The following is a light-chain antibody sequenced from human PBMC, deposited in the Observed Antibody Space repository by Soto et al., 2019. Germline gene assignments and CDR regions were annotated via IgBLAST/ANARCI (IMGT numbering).Light chain of an antibody. CDR3: QTWGTDIHVV. J-gene: IGLJ2*01. V-gene: IGLV4-69*02. CDR2: VNSDGSH. CDR1: SGHSSYA. Sequence: QSVLTQSPSASASLGASVKLTCTLSSGHSSYAIAWHQQQPEKGPRYLMKVNSDGSHIKGEGIPDRFSGFSSGAERYLTISSLQSEDEADYYCQTWGTDIHVVFGGGTKLTVL.